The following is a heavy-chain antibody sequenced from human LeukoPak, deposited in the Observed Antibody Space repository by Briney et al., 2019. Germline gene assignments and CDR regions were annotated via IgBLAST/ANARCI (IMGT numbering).Heavy chain of an antibody. J-gene: IGHJ6*03. CDR3: AKVGLDTYCYYYMDV. D-gene: IGHD6-19*01. V-gene: IGHV3-30*02. Sequence: GGSLRLSCAASGFTFSSYGMHWVRQAPGKGLEWVAFIRYDGSNKYYADSVKGRFTISRDNSKNTLYLQMNSLRAEDTAVYYCAKVGLDTYCYYYMDVWGKGTTVTISS. CDR1: GFTFSSYG. CDR2: IRYDGSNK.